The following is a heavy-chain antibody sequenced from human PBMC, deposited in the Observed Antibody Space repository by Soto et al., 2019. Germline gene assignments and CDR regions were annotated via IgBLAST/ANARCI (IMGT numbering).Heavy chain of an antibody. Sequence: EFQLLESGGGLVQPGGSLRLSCAASGFTFSNYGMSWVRQAPGKGLEWVSGLSGSGDRTYYVDSVKGRFTISRDNSKNTLFLQMSSLRAEDTALYFCARGHGAWHFYYMDVWGEGTTVTVSS. D-gene: IGHD4-17*01. CDR3: ARGHGAWHFYYMDV. CDR2: LSGSGDRT. J-gene: IGHJ6*03. V-gene: IGHV3-23*01. CDR1: GFTFSNYG.